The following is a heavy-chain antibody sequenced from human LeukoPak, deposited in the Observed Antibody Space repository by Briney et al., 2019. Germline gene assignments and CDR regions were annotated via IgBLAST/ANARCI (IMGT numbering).Heavy chain of an antibody. Sequence: ASVKVSCKASGYTFIGYYLHWVRQAPGQGLEWMGCVNPNSGDTNYAQKFQGSVTMTRDTSIRTVYMELSRLRSDDTAVYYCARVSEEHWPGALRQYNWFDPWGQGTLVTVSS. D-gene: IGHD1-26*01. CDR3: ARVSEEHWPGALRQYNWFDP. V-gene: IGHV1-2*02. CDR1: GYTFIGYY. J-gene: IGHJ5*02. CDR2: VNPNSGDT.